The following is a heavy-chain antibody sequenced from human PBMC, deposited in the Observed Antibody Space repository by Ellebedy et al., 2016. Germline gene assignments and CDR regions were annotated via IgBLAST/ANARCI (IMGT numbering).Heavy chain of an antibody. CDR3: TRDAGTSSTAGDAFDI. Sequence: ASVKVSXXASGYTFSSHYLYWVRQAPGQRLEWMGIINPSDGRTSYAQKFQGRVTMTRDTSTSTVYMDLRRLRSEDTAVYYCTRDAGTSSTAGDAFDIWGQGTMVTVSS. V-gene: IGHV1-46*03. CDR1: GYTFSSHY. CDR2: INPSDGRT. D-gene: IGHD6-6*01. J-gene: IGHJ3*02.